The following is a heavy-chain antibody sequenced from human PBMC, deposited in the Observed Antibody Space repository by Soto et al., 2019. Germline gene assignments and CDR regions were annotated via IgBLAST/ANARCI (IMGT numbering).Heavy chain of an antibody. CDR1: GGSFSGYY. Sequence: SETLSLTCAVYGGSFSGYYWSWIRQPPGKGLEWIGEINHSGSTNYNPSLKSRVTISVDTSKNQFSLKLSSVTAADTAVYYCARGQGLRYFDWLVWFDPWGQGTLVT. V-gene: IGHV4-34*01. J-gene: IGHJ5*02. CDR3: ARGQGLRYFDWLVWFDP. D-gene: IGHD3-9*01. CDR2: INHSGST.